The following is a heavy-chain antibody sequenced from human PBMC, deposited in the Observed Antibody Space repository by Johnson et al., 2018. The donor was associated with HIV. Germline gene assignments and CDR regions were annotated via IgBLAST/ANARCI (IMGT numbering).Heavy chain of an antibody. Sequence: VQLVVSGGGVVQPGRSLRLSCAASAFTFDDYGMSWVRQAPGKGLEWVSRINSDGSSTSFADSVKGRFTISRDNSKNTLYLQMNSLRAEDTAVYYCAKDRRSSSLDAFDSWGQGTMVTVSS. V-gene: IGHV3-20*04. J-gene: IGHJ3*02. CDR2: INSDGSST. CDR3: AKDRRSSSLDAFDS. D-gene: IGHD6-13*01. CDR1: AFTFDDYG.